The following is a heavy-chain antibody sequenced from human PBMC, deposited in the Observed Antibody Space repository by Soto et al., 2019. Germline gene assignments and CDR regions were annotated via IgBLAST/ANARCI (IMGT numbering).Heavy chain of an antibody. CDR3: ANSRAAGNSPTLDY. V-gene: IGHV2-5*01. Sequence: QITLKESGPTLVKPTQTLTLTCTFSGFSLTSSEVGVGWIRQPPGKALEWLALIYWNDEKRYSPSLQHRLTFTLHSYKTQVVLTMTNIDPVDTATYSWANSRAAGNSPTLDYSGHGTMVT. D-gene: IGHD6-13*01. J-gene: IGHJ4*01. CDR1: GFSLTSSEVG. CDR2: IYWNDEK.